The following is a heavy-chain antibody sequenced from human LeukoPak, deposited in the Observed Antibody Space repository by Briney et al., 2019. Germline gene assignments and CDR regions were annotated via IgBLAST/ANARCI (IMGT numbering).Heavy chain of an antibody. CDR3: ARGGGDHAFDI. D-gene: IGHD2-21*02. CDR1: GFTFSSYR. V-gene: IGHV3-74*01. CDR2: IDNNGRDT. Sequence: GGSLRLSCAASGFTFSSYRMHWVRHRPEKGLVWVSRIDNNGRDTIYADSVKGRFTISRDNTRNTLHLQLGSLRVEDTAIYYCARGGGDHAFDIWGQGTMVTVSS. J-gene: IGHJ3*02.